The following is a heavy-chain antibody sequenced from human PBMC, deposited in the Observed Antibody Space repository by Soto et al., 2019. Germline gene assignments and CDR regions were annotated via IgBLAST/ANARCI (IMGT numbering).Heavy chain of an antibody. Sequence: QITLNESGPTVVRPTETLTLTCRFSGFSLTTSGVGVGWIRQSPGKAPEWLALMYWDDDKRYSASLKRRLTITKDTSKNQVVLTVSDLDPTDTATYYCAHRVLRTVFGLVTTTAIFFDFWGPGTPVAVSS. V-gene: IGHV2-5*02. CDR3: AHRVLRTVFGLVTTTAIFFDF. CDR1: GFSLTTSGVG. D-gene: IGHD3-3*01. J-gene: IGHJ4*02. CDR2: MYWDDDK.